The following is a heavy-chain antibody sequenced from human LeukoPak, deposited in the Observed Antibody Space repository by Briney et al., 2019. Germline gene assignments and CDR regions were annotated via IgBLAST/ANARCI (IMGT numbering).Heavy chain of an antibody. Sequence: GGSLRLSCAASGFTLSGYWMHWVRQAPGKGLVWVSHINSDGTNTRYADFVKGRFTISRDNARNTLYLQMRSLRADDTAVYYCARIGSNAALDYWGQGALVTVSS. V-gene: IGHV3-74*01. CDR1: GFTLSGYW. D-gene: IGHD6-13*01. CDR3: ARIGSNAALDY. J-gene: IGHJ4*02. CDR2: INSDGTNT.